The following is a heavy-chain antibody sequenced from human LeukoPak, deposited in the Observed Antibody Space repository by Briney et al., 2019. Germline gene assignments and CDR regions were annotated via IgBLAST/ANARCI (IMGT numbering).Heavy chain of an antibody. D-gene: IGHD6-6*01. J-gene: IGHJ4*02. Sequence: SETLSLTCSVSGGSIAVNHCYWGWIRQPPGKGLEWIGSGLYTGNTYSNPSLRSRVTISVDTSKDEFSLKMNSVTAADTAVYYCAREHRSSKYFDSWGQGALMIVSS. CDR3: AREHRSSKYFDS. V-gene: IGHV4-39*02. CDR1: GGSIAVNHCY. CDR2: GLYTGNT.